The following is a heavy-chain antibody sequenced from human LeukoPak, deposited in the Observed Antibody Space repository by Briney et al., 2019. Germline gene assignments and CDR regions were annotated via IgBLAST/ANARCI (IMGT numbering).Heavy chain of an antibody. J-gene: IGHJ4*02. V-gene: IGHV3-23*01. Sequence: GGSLRLSCAASGFTVSSNYMSWVRQAPGKGLEWVSAISGSGGSTYYADSVKGRFTISRDNSKNTLYLQMNSLRAEDTAVYYCAPLGVTTWLDYWGQGTLVTVSS. D-gene: IGHD4-17*01. CDR2: ISGSGGST. CDR1: GFTVSSNY. CDR3: APLGVTTWLDY.